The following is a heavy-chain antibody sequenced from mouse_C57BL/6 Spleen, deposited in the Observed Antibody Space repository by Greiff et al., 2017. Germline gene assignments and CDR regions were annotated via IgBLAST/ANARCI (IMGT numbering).Heavy chain of an antibody. Sequence: VKLVESGAELMKPGASVKLSCKATGYTFTGYWIEWVKQRPGHGLEWIGEILPGSGSTNYNEKFKGKATFTADTSSNTAYMQLSSLTTEDSSIYYGARGGAYYGNYVGFAYWGQGTLVTVSA. D-gene: IGHD2-10*01. CDR3: ARGGAYYGNYVGFAY. CDR1: GYTFTGYW. J-gene: IGHJ3*01. CDR2: ILPGSGST. V-gene: IGHV1-9*01.